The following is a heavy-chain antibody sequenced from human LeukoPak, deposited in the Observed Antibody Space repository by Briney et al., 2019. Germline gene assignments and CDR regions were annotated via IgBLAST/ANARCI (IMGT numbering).Heavy chain of an antibody. CDR2: FGGSGGGT. D-gene: IGHD3-9*01. Sequence: PGESLRLSCAASGFTFSSYVMTWVRQAPGKGLEWVSAFGGSGGGTYYADSVKGRFTISRDNSKNTLYLQMNSLRAEDTAVYYCAKGGSDWFGNYFDYWGQGTLVTVSS. J-gene: IGHJ4*02. V-gene: IGHV3-23*01. CDR1: GFTFSSYV. CDR3: AKGGSDWFGNYFDY.